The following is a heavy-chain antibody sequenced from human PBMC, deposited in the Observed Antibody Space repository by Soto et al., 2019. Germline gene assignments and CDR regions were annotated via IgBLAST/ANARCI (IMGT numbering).Heavy chain of an antibody. Sequence: EVQLLESGGGLVQPGGSLRLSCAASGFTFNNYAMNWVRQAPGTGLEWVSTISGSAASIYYADSVKGRFTISRDNSKNPLYLQLKSVRVEDTAIYYCAKGLEEYCSGGGCPAGALRRAVFAPWGQGTLVTVSS. CDR3: AKGLEEYCSGGGCPAGALRRAVFAP. V-gene: IGHV3-23*01. CDR2: ISGSAASI. CDR1: GFTFNNYA. D-gene: IGHD2-15*01. J-gene: IGHJ5*02.